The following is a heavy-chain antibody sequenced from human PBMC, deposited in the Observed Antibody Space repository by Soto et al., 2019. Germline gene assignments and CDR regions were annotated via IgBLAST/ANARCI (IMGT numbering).Heavy chain of an antibody. CDR1: GFTFSSHS. Sequence: PGGSLRLSCAASGFTFSSHSMNWVRQAPGKGLEWVSSITSSSSYINYADSVKGRFTISRDNAKTSLYLQMNSLRAEDTAVYYCAREPGVSSSWYVDYWGQGTLVTVSS. D-gene: IGHD6-13*01. CDR3: AREPGVSSSWYVDY. J-gene: IGHJ4*02. CDR2: ITSSSSYI. V-gene: IGHV3-21*01.